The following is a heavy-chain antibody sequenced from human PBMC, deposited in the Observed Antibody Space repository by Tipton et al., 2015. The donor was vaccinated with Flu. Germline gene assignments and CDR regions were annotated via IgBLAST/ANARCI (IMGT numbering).Heavy chain of an antibody. V-gene: IGHV3-21*04. Sequence: SLRLSCAASGFPFSSYWMHWVRQAPGRGLEWVASITGRSSLTHYADSVKGRFSITRDNADNSLYLQMNSLRVDETAMYYCARDRGGYGDYDYWGQGTLVTVSS. J-gene: IGHJ4*02. D-gene: IGHD4-17*01. CDR3: ARDRGGYGDYDY. CDR1: GFPFSSYW. CDR2: ITGRSSLT.